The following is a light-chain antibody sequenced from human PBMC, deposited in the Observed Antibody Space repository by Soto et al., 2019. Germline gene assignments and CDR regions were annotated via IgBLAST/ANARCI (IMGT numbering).Light chain of an antibody. Sequence: SCWSSQSVLFNSNKKNFLAWYQQKPGQPPKLLIYWASTRQSGVPDRFSGGGSGTDFTLTISRLQAEDVAVYYCQQYFNSPVTFGQGTRLEIK. J-gene: IGKJ5*01. CDR2: WAS. CDR3: QQYFNSPVT. CDR1: QSVLFNSNKKNF. V-gene: IGKV4-1*01.